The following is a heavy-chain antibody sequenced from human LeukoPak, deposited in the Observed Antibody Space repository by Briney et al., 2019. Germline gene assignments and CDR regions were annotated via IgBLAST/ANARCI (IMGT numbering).Heavy chain of an antibody. CDR1: GFTFSDYY. D-gene: IGHD6-19*01. CDR3: ARDWSAVAAPDYFDY. J-gene: IGHJ4*02. Sequence: GSLRLSCAASGFTFSDYYMSWIRQAPGKGLEWVSYISSSGSTIYYADSVKGRFTISRDNAKNSLYLQMNSLRAEDTAVYYCARDWSAVAAPDYFDYWGQGTLVTVSA. CDR2: ISSSGSTI. V-gene: IGHV3-11*04.